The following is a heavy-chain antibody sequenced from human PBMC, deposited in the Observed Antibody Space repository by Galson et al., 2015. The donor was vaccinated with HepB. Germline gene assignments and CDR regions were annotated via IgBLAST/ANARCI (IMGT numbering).Heavy chain of an antibody. V-gene: IGHV3-23*01. J-gene: IGHJ4*02. D-gene: IGHD2-15*01. CDR2: ITSSGGNS. CDR3: AKDGIMVANNPYHFHY. Sequence: SLRLSCAASGFSFTRYAMTWVRQAPGKGLEWVSSITSSGGNSYYPGSVKGRFTVSRANSKNTLLLQLNSLRAEDTAMYFCAKDGIMVANNPYHFHYWGQGTLVTVSS. CDR1: GFSFTRYA.